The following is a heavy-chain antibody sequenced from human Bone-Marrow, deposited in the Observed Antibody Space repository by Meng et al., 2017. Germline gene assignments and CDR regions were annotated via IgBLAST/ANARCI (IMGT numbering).Heavy chain of an antibody. CDR1: GNSISSSYY. J-gene: IGHJ4*02. V-gene: IGHV4-38-2*02. CDR2: FHHRGST. CDR3: ARGFYSDASGPFDY. D-gene: IGHD5-12*01. Sequence: GSLRLSCTVSGNSISSSYYWGWIRQPPGKDLEWIGSFHHRGSTYYNPSLKSRVTILQDASENQFSLKLSSVTAADTALYYCARGFYSDASGPFDYWGQGTLVTVSS.